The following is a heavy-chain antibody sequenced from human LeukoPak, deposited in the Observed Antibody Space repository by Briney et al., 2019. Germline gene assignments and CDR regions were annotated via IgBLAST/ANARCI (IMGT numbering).Heavy chain of an antibody. CDR3: AREAYCGGDCYSGDY. V-gene: IGHV4-39*02. Sequence: SETLSLTCTVSGGSMSSSSYYWGWIRQPPGKGLEWIGGIYYSGSTYYNPSLKSRVTISVDTSKNQFSLKLSSVTAADTAVYYCAREAYCGGDCYSGDYWGQGTLVTVSS. CDR1: GGSMSSSSYY. CDR2: IYYSGST. J-gene: IGHJ4*02. D-gene: IGHD2-21*02.